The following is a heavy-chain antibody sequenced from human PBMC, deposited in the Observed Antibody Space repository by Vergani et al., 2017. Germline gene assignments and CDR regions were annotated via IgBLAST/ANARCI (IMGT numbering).Heavy chain of an antibody. CDR2: LFPNSGAT. CDR3: AQGRGPEYFQH. Sequence: QVQLVQSGAEVKKPGASVKVSCKSSGYTFTDYYIHWVRQAPGQGLEWMGWLFPNSGATNYAQKFHGRVTMTRDTSTSTVYMELSSLRSEDTAVYYCAQGRGPEYFQHWGQGTLVTVSS. J-gene: IGHJ1*01. V-gene: IGHV1-2*02. CDR1: GYTFTDYY.